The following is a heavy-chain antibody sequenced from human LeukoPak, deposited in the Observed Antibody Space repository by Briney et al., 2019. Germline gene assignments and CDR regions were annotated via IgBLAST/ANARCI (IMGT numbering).Heavy chain of an antibody. D-gene: IGHD2-2*01. V-gene: IGHV4-39*07. CDR1: GGSISSSSYY. Sequence: PSETLSLTCTVSGGSISSSSYYWGWIRQPPGKGLDWIGSIYYSGSTYYNPSLKSRVTISVDTSKNQFSLKLSSVTAADTAVYYCARVVVYYYYMDVWGKGTTVTVSS. J-gene: IGHJ6*03. CDR3: ARVVVYYYYMDV. CDR2: IYYSGST.